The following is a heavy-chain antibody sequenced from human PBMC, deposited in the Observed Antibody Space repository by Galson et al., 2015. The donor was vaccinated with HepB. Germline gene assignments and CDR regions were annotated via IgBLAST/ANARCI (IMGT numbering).Heavy chain of an antibody. CDR1: GYTFTGYY. CDR3: ARGCIDFWSGYYTGWYGISSWFDP. J-gene: IGHJ5*02. CDR2: INPNSGGT. Sequence: SVKVSCKASGYTFTGYYMHWVRQAPGQGLEWMGRINPNSGGTNYAQKFQGRVTMTRDTSISTAYMELSRLRSDDTAVYYCARGCIDFWSGYYTGWYGISSWFDPWGQGTLVTVSS. V-gene: IGHV1-2*06. D-gene: IGHD3-3*01.